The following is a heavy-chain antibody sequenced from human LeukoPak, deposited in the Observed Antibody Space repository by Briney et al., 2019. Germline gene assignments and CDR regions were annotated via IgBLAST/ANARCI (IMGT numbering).Heavy chain of an antibody. CDR2: ISSSGSTI. CDR3: ARTPWGYYDSSGYGFDY. CDR1: GFTFSDYY. J-gene: IGHJ4*02. Sequence: PGGSLRLSCAASGFTFSDYYMSWIRQAPGKGLEWVSYISSSGSTIYYADSVKGRFTISRDNAKNSLYLQMNSLRAEDTAVYCCARTPWGYYDSSGYGFDYWGQGTLVTVSS. V-gene: IGHV3-11*01. D-gene: IGHD3-22*01.